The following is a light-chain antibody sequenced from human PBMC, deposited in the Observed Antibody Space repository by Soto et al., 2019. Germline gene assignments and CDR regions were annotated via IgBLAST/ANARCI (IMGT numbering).Light chain of an antibody. Sequence: ISIAQGPSTRPASFGAGVSMGCRASQSFGRWLEWYEQKSGKAPKLLIYKASILQSGVPSRFRANGSGTDVTLPLCCLQSEAVETHYRQQYCSYPRGFGQGTKVDIK. CDR3: QQYCSYPRG. CDR1: QSFGRW. J-gene: IGKJ1*01. V-gene: IGKV1-5*03. CDR2: KAS.